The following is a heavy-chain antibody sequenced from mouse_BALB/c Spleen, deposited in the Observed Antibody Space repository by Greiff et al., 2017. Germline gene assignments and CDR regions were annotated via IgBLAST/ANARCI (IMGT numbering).Heavy chain of an antibody. Sequence: EVMLVESGGGLVKPGGSLKLSCAASGFTFSSYAMSWVRQTPEKRLEWVASISSGGSTYYPDSVKGRFTISRDNARNILYLQMSSLRSEDTAMYYCARESYGSSYGWYFDVWGAGTTVTVSS. D-gene: IGHD1-1*01. CDR2: ISSGGST. CDR3: ARESYGSSYGWYFDV. CDR1: GFTFSSYA. J-gene: IGHJ1*01. V-gene: IGHV5-6-5*01.